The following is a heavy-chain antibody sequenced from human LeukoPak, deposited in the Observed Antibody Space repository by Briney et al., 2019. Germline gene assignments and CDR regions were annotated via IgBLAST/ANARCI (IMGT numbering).Heavy chain of an antibody. D-gene: IGHD3-10*01. J-gene: IGHJ3*02. V-gene: IGHV4-34*01. Sequence: KPSETLSLTCAVYGGSFSGYYWSWIRQPPGKGLEWIGEINHSGSTNYNPSLKSRVTISVDTSKNQFSLKLSSVTAADTAVYYCARGPYYYGSGSRDAFDIWGQGTMVTVSS. CDR3: ARGPYYYGSGSRDAFDI. CDR1: GGSFSGYY. CDR2: INHSGST.